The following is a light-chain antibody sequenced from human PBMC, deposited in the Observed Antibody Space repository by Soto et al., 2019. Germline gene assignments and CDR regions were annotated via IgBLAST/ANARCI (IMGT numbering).Light chain of an antibody. Sequence: DIQMTQSPSSLSASVGDRVTITCRASQDINNLLAWFQQKPGKAPKSLISAASSLQSGVPSKFSGSESGTDYTLTISSRHHEDFAPCYCKQYYSYPLTFGGGTKVE. CDR2: AAS. CDR3: KQYYSYPLT. CDR1: QDINNL. V-gene: IGKV1-16*02. J-gene: IGKJ4*01.